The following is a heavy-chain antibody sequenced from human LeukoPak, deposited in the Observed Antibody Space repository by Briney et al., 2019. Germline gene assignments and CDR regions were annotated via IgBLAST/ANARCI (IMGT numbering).Heavy chain of an antibody. V-gene: IGHV4-31*03. CDR2: ICYSGST. CDR1: GGSISSGGYY. CDR3: ARGYGYSYLFDY. J-gene: IGHJ4*02. Sequence: PSETLSLTCTVSGGSISSGGYYWSWIRQHPGTGLEWIGYICYSGSTYCNPSLKSRVTISVDTSKNQFSLKLSSVTAADTAVYYCARGYGYSYLFDYWGQGTLVTVSS. D-gene: IGHD5-18*01.